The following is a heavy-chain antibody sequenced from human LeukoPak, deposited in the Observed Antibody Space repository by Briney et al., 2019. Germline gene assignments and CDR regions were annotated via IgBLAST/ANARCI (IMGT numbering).Heavy chain of an antibody. CDR3: ASGYSYGLFDY. Sequence: SVKVSCKASGGTFSSYAISWVRQAPGQGLEWMGRIIPILGIANYAQKFQGRVTMTTDTSTSTAYMELRSLRSDDTAVYYCASGYSYGLFDYWGQGTLVTVSS. CDR2: IIPILGIA. D-gene: IGHD5-18*01. CDR1: GGTFSSYA. V-gene: IGHV1-69*04. J-gene: IGHJ4*02.